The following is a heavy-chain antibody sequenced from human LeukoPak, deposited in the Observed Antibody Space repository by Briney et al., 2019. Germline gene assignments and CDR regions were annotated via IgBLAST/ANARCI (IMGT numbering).Heavy chain of an antibody. Sequence: GGSLRLSCAASGFILSQYSMNWVRQAPGKGLEWVSHIRSSSETFYADSVKGRFTISRDNFKNTVYLQMNSLRAEDTAVYYCAGGGAPNLADYWGQGTLVTVSS. CDR3: AGGGAPNLADY. D-gene: IGHD1-14*01. V-gene: IGHV3-48*01. J-gene: IGHJ4*02. CDR2: IRSSSET. CDR1: GFILSQYS.